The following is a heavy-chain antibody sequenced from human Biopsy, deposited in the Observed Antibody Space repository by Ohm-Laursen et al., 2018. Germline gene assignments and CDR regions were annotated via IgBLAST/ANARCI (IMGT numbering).Heavy chain of an antibody. Sequence: SQTLSLTCTVSGGSISSDYWSWIRQTPGKGLEWIGYIYYSGSTNYNPSLKSRVTISVDTSKNQFSLRLNSVTAADTAVYYCARATNNTGWPYYYFYGMDVWGQGTPVTVSS. CDR3: ARATNNTGWPYYYFYGMDV. V-gene: IGHV4-59*01. CDR2: IYYSGST. J-gene: IGHJ6*02. D-gene: IGHD6-19*01. CDR1: GGSISSDY.